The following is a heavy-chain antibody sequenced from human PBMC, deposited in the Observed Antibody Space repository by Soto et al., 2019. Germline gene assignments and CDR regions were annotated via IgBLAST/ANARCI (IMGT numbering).Heavy chain of an antibody. CDR3: ARGYSGYDYYYYYMDV. Sequence: SETLSLSCAVYGGSFSGYYWSGIRQPPGKGLEWIGEINHSGSTNYNPSLKSRVTISVDTSKNQFSLKLSSVTAADTAVYYCARGYSGYDYYYYYMDVWGKGTTVTVSS. D-gene: IGHD5-12*01. CDR2: INHSGST. J-gene: IGHJ6*03. CDR1: GGSFSGYY. V-gene: IGHV4-34*01.